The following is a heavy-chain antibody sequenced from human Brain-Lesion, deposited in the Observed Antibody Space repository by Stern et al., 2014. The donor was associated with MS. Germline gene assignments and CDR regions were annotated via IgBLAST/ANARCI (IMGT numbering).Heavy chain of an antibody. J-gene: IGHJ6*02. CDR1: GGSISSDNYY. V-gene: IGHV4-31*03. CDR3: ARDHFTTSLDV. CDR2: IYYSGTT. Sequence: VHLVESGPGLVKPSQTLSLTCTVSGGSISSDNYYWTWIRQHPGQGLGWIGHIYYSGTTYYNPSLKSRVSITVDTSKNLFSLRLSSVTAADTAVYYCARDHFTTSLDVWGHGTTVTVS. D-gene: IGHD2-2*01.